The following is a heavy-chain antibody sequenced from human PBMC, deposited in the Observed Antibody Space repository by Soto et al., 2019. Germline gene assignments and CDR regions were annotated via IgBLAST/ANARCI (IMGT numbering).Heavy chain of an antibody. Sequence: PSETLSLTCTVSGGSISSGDYYWSWIRQPPGKGLEWIGYIYYSGSTYYNPSLKSRVTISVDTSKNQFSLKLSSVTAADTAVYYCASYMGLRYFDWLPIWGQGTLVTVS. V-gene: IGHV4-30-4*01. D-gene: IGHD3-9*01. J-gene: IGHJ4*02. CDR1: GGSISSGDYY. CDR3: ASYMGLRYFDWLPI. CDR2: IYYSGST.